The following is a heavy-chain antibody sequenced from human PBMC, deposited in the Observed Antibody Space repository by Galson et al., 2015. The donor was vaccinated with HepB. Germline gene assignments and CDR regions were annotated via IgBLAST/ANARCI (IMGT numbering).Heavy chain of an antibody. CDR1: GYTFTGYY. CDR2: INPNSGGT. J-gene: IGHJ4*02. Sequence: SVKVSCKASGYTFTGYYMHWVRQAPGQGLEWMGRINPNSGGTNYAQKFQGRVTMTRDTSISTAYMELSRLRSDDTAVYYCAREVPFPDSGYDSAAASDQVDYWGQGTLVTVSS. CDR3: AREVPFPDSGYDSAAASDQVDY. V-gene: IGHV1-2*06. D-gene: IGHD5-12*01.